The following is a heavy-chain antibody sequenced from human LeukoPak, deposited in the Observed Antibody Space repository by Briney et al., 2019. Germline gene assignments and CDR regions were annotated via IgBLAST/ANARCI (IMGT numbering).Heavy chain of an antibody. CDR2: IYENGGTT. CDR1: GFTFRSHA. CDR3: AKDFRIGYSAHFDY. D-gene: IGHD2-21*01. J-gene: IGHJ4*02. Sequence: AGGSLRLSCVGSGFTFRSHAMSWVRQAPEKGLEFVSGIYENGGTTYYADSVKSRFSISRDNSKNTLYLQMDSLRGEDTAVYYCAKDFRIGYSAHFDYWGQGALVTVSS. V-gene: IGHV3-23*01.